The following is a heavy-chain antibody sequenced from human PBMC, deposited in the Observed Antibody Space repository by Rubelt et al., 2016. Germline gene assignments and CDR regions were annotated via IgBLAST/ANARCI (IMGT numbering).Heavy chain of an antibody. D-gene: IGHD6-13*01. J-gene: IGHJ5*02. CDR3: ARDLQYSSSRGWFDP. V-gene: IGHV4-59*01. CDR1: GGSISSYY. CDR2: IYYSGST. Sequence: QVQLQQWGAGLLKPSETLSLTCTVSGGSISSYYWSWIRQPPGKGLEWIGYIYYSGSTNYNPSLKGRVTISVVSSKNQFSLKLSSVTAADTAVYYCARDLQYSSSRGWFDPWGQGTLVTVSS.